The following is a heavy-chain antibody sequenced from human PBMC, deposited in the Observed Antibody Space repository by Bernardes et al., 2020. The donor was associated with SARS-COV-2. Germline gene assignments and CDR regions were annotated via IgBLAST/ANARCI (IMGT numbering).Heavy chain of an antibody. V-gene: IGHV3-23*01. D-gene: IGHD3-22*01. CDR1: GFTFGSFA. CDR3: AKASSNYYDSTGYYYDDY. Sequence: GGSLRLSCAVSGFTFGSFAMNWVRQAPGTGLEWVSAISGTGGVTYYADSVRGRFTVSRDNSKNTLYLQMNSLRVEDTAVYYCAKASSNYYDSTGYYYDDYWGQGTLVTVSS. CDR2: ISGTGGVT. J-gene: IGHJ4*02.